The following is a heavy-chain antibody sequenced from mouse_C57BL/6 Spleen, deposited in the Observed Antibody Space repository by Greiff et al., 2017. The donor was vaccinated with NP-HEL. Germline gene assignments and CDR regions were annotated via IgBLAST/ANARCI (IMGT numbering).Heavy chain of an antibody. J-gene: IGHJ3*01. V-gene: IGHV5-9-1*02. CDR3: TREAYYYGSSQFAY. D-gene: IGHD1-1*01. CDR1: GFTFSSYA. Sequence: EVMLVESGEGLVKPGGSLKLSCAASGFTFSSYAMSWVRQTPEKRLEWVAYISSGGDYIYYADTVKGRFTISRDNAWNTLYLQMSSLKSEDTAMYYCTREAYYYGSSQFAYWGQGTLVTVSA. CDR2: ISSGGDYI.